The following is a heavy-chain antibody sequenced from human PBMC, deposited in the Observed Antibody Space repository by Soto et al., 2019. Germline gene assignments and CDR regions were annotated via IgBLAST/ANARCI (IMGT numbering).Heavy chain of an antibody. Sequence: QLQLQESGPGLVKPSETLSLTCTVSSDSISSSTYYWGWIRQPPGKGLEWIGTIFYTGSTYYNPSLKIRVTISVDTAKNQFSLRLSSVTAADTAVYYCARQGRVVIPSTMAKWFDPWGQGTLVTVSS. CDR2: IFYTGST. CDR1: SDSISSSTYY. V-gene: IGHV4-39*01. D-gene: IGHD2-2*01. CDR3: ARQGRVVIPSTMAKWFDP. J-gene: IGHJ5*02.